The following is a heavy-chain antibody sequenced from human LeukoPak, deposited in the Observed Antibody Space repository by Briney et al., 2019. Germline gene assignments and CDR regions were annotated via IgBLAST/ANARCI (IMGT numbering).Heavy chain of an antibody. Sequence: ASVKVSCKASGYTFTSYGISWVRQAPGQGLEWMGWISAYNGNTNYAQKFQDRLSMTRDTSINTAYMELSSLRSDDTAVYYCARDILGRSNGGSNYFGMEVWGQGTTVTVSS. CDR1: GYTFTSYG. CDR2: ISAYNGNT. J-gene: IGHJ6*02. V-gene: IGHV1-18*01. CDR3: ARDILGRSNGGSNYFGMEV. D-gene: IGHD2-8*01.